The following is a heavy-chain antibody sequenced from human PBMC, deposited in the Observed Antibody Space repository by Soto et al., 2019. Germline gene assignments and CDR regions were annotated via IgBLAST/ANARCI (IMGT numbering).Heavy chain of an antibody. CDR2: INAGNGNT. J-gene: IGHJ6*02. V-gene: IGHV1-3*01. CDR1: GYTFTSYA. D-gene: IGHD3-3*01. CDR3: ARGNPAGPRNTYYDFWSGYYTADYYYGMDV. Sequence: ASVKVCCKSSGYTFTSYAVHWVRQAPGQRLEWMAWINAGNGNTKYSQKFQGRVTITRNTSISTAYMELSSLRSEDTAVYYCARGNPAGPRNTYYDFWSGYYTADYYYGMDVWGQGTSVTLSS.